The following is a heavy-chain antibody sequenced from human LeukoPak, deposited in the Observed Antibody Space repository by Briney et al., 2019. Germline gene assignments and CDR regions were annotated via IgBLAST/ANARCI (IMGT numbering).Heavy chain of an antibody. CDR2: ISGSGGST. J-gene: IGHJ4*02. CDR3: AKGDYYDSSGLFDY. Sequence: GGSPRLSCAASGFTFSSYAMSWVRQAPGKGLEWVSAISGSGGSTYYADSVKGRFTISRDNSKNTLYLQMNSLRAEDTAVYYCAKGDYYDSSGLFDYWGQGTLVTVSS. D-gene: IGHD3-22*01. CDR1: GFTFSSYA. V-gene: IGHV3-23*01.